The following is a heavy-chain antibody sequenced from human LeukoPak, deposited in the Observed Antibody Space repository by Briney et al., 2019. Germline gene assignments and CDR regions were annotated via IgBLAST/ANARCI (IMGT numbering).Heavy chain of an antibody. J-gene: IGHJ3*01. CDR3: ASGKYSYDDPASLNRASRTALDL. D-gene: IGHD3-16*01. Sequence: SKTLSLTCSVSGDSTAGRYWSWIRQSPGKGLEWLGLVYKSGDVNYHPSFRSRLSVSLDRSKTQVSLRLRSVTAADTAVYYCASGKYSYDDPASLNRASRTALDLWARGTMVIVSS. CDR1: GDSTAGRY. V-gene: IGHV4-59*11. CDR2: VYKSGDV.